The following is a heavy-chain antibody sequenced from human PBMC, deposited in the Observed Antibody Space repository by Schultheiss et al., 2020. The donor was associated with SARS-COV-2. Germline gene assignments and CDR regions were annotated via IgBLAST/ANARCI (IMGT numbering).Heavy chain of an antibody. D-gene: IGHD5-18*01. J-gene: IGHJ6*02. CDR1: GGSINYYY. Sequence: SETLSLTCSVSGGSINYYYWSWIRQPPGKGLEWIGYIYYSGSTNYNPSLKSRVTISVDKSKNQFSLKLSSVTAADTAVYYCARGYRYFYYAMDVWGQGTTVTVSS. V-gene: IGHV4-59*01. CDR3: ARGYRYFYYAMDV. CDR2: IYYSGST.